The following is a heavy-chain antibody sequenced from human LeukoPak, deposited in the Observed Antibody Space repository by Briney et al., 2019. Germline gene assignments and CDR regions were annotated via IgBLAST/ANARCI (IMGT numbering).Heavy chain of an antibody. V-gene: IGHV1-69*05. Sequence: SVKVSCKASGGTFSSYAISWVRQAPGQGLEWMGRIIPIFGTANYAQKFQGRVTITTDESTSTAYMELSSLRSEDTAVYYCAREDYDFWSGISYWGQGTLVTVSS. CDR3: AREDYDFWSGISY. CDR2: IIPIFGTA. J-gene: IGHJ4*02. D-gene: IGHD3-3*01. CDR1: GGTFSSYA.